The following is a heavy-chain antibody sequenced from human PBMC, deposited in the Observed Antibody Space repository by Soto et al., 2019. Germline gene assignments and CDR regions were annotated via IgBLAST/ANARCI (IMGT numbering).Heavy chain of an antibody. V-gene: IGHV3-23*01. Sequence: EVQLLESGGGLVQPGGSLRLSCAASGFTFSSYAMSWVRQAPGKGLDWVSNISGSGGSTYYADSVKGRFTISRDNSKNTLHQQINRLRGEDTAVYYCAKRGRGGGAFDYWGQGTLVTVSS. CDR3: AKRGRGGGAFDY. CDR2: ISGSGGST. D-gene: IGHD3-16*01. J-gene: IGHJ4*02. CDR1: GFTFSSYA.